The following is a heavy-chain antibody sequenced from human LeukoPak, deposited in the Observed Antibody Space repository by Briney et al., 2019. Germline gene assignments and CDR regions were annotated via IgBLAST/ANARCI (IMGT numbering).Heavy chain of an antibody. J-gene: IGHJ4*02. CDR1: GFTFSSYA. V-gene: IGHV3-30-3*01. CDR3: ARESGGTFDH. CDR2: ISYDGSNK. Sequence: GGSLRLSCAASGFTFSSYATHWVRQAPGKGLEWVAVISYDGSNKYYADSVKGRFTISRDNSKNTLYLQMNSLRAEDTAVYYCARESGGTFDHWGQGTLVTVSS. D-gene: IGHD4-23*01.